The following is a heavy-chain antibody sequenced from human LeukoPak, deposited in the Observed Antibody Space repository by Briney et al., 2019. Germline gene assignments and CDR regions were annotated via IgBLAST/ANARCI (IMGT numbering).Heavy chain of an antibody. CDR1: GFTFSSYA. V-gene: IGHV3-30-3*01. CDR3: AREHDVFDT. J-gene: IGHJ3*02. Sequence: PGGSLRLSCAASGFTFSSYAMHWVRQAPGKGLEWVAVISYDGSNKYYADSVKGRFTISRDNSKNTLYLQMNSLRAEDTAVYYCAREHDVFDTWGQGKMFPVS. CDR2: ISYDGSNK.